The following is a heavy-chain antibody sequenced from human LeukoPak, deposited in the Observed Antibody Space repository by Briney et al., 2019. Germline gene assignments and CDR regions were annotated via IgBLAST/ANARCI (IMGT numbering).Heavy chain of an antibody. CDR1: GFTFSSYW. J-gene: IGHJ3*02. D-gene: IGHD5-18*01. Sequence: GGSLGLSCAASGFTFSSYWMHWVRQAPGKGLVWVSRINSDGNDITYADSVKGRFTISRDNAKNILYLQMISLRAEDTAVYYCARDWQWLDAFDIWGQGTMVTVSS. CDR3: ARDWQWLDAFDI. V-gene: IGHV3-74*03. CDR2: INSDGNDI.